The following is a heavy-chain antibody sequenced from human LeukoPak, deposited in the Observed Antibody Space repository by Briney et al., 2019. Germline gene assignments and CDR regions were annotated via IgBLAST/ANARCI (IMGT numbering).Heavy chain of an antibody. CDR3: ARVALRYFDWPDAFDI. J-gene: IGHJ3*02. D-gene: IGHD3-9*01. CDR1: GYTFTSYY. Sequence: ASVKVSCKASGYTFTSYYMHWVRQAPGQGLEWMGIINPSGGSTNYAQKFQGRVTMTRDTSISTAYMELSRLRSDDTAVYYCARVALRYFDWPDAFDIWGQGTMVTVSS. V-gene: IGHV1-2*02. CDR2: INPSGGST.